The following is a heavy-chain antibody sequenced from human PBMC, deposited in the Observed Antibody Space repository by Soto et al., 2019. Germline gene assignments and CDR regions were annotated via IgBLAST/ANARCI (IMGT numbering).Heavy chain of an antibody. D-gene: IGHD5-18*01. Sequence: LETLRVPRTVAGGTMSIYDGSWIRQPPGKGLEWIGYIYYSGSTNYNPSLKSRVTISVDTSKNQFSLKLSSVTAADTAVYYCARYSYGTRYWFDPWGQGTLVTVSS. CDR3: ARYSYGTRYWFDP. J-gene: IGHJ5*02. CDR2: IYYSGST. CDR1: GGTMSIYD. V-gene: IGHV4-59*01.